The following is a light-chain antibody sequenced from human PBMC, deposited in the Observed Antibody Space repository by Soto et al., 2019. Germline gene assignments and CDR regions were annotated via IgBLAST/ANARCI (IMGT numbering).Light chain of an antibody. CDR2: DAS. J-gene: IGKJ4*02. CDR3: QQYDSHSWT. V-gene: IGKV1-5*01. Sequence: DIQMTQSPSTLSGAVGDRATITCRASQSISSWLGWYQQKPGKAPKLLIYDASSLESGVPSRFSGSGPGTEFTLTISSLQPDDFATYYCQQYDSHSWTFGGGTKVDI. CDR1: QSISSW.